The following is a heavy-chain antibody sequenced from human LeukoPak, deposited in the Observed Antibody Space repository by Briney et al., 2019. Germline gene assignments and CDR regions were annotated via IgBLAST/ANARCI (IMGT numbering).Heavy chain of an antibody. V-gene: IGHV1-69*04. CDR1: GGTFNSYA. J-gene: IGHJ4*02. CDR2: IIPILGIA. Sequence: SVKVSCKASGGTFNSYAISWVRQAPGQGLEWMGRIIPILGIANYAQKFQGRVTITADKSTSTAYMELSSLRSEDTAVYYCARIVGWGGFDYWGQGTLVTVSS. CDR3: ARIVGWGGFDY. D-gene: IGHD2-21*01.